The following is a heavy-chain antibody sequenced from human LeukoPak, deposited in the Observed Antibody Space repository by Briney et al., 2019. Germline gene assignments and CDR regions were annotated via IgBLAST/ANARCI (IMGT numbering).Heavy chain of an antibody. CDR3: ARFYDSSGFFDY. CDR2: ISYDGSNK. Sequence: GGSLRLSCAASGFTFSSYAMHWVPQSPGKGLEWVAVISYDGSNKYYADSVKGRFTISRDNSKNTLYLQMNSLRAEDTAVYYCARFYDSSGFFDYWGQGPLVTVSS. D-gene: IGHD3-22*01. CDR1: GFTFSSYA. V-gene: IGHV3-30-3*01. J-gene: IGHJ4*02.